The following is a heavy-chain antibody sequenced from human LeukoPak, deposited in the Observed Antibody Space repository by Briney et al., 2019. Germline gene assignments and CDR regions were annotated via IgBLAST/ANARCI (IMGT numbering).Heavy chain of an antibody. J-gene: IGHJ4*02. Sequence: SETLSLTCTVSGGSISSYYWSWIRQPPGKGLEWIGYIYYSGSTNYNPSLKSRVTISVDTSKNQFSLKLSSVTAADTAVYYCAGSQTLRYFDYFDYWGQGTLVTVSS. CDR2: IYYSGST. V-gene: IGHV4-59*01. D-gene: IGHD3-9*01. CDR1: GGSISSYY. CDR3: AGSQTLRYFDYFDY.